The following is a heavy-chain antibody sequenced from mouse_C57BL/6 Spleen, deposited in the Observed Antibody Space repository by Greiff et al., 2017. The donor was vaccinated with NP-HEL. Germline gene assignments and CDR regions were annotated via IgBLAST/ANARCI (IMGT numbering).Heavy chain of an antibody. CDR1: GYSITSGYY. CDR3: ARGGWFEFDY. Sequence: EVQLQQSGPGLVKPSQSLSLTCSVTGYSITSGYYWNWIRQFPGNKLEWMGYISYDGSNNYNPSLKNRISITRDTSKNQFFLKLNSVTTEDTATYYCARGGWFEFDYWGQGTTLTVSS. V-gene: IGHV3-6*01. J-gene: IGHJ2*01. CDR2: ISYDGSN. D-gene: IGHD2-3*01.